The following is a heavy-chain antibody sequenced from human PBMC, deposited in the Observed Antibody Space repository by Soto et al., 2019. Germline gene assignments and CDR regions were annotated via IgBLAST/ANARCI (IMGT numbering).Heavy chain of an antibody. Sequence: GSLILSCAASDFTFRSYWMHWVLQSPGKGLVWVSRISGDGSSTNYADSVKGRFTISRDNAKNTVYLQIDSLRAEDTAVYYCARSLPGTYGAFDLWGQGTVVTVSS. J-gene: IGHJ3*01. CDR3: ARSLPGTYGAFDL. D-gene: IGHD1-7*01. V-gene: IGHV3-74*01. CDR1: DFTFRSYW. CDR2: ISGDGSST.